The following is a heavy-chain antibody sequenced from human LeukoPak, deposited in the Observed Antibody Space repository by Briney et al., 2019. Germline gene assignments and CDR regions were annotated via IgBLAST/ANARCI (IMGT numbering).Heavy chain of an antibody. D-gene: IGHD6-13*01. Sequence: SETLSLTCTVSGRSINYYYWNWIRQPPGKGLEWIGHIYYSGSTNYNSSLKSRVTISVDTSRNQFSLKLSSLTAADTAVYYCARGKAAAASTLPFDPWGRELWSPSPQ. CDR1: GRSINYYY. J-gene: IGHJ5*02. CDR2: IYYSGST. V-gene: IGHV4-59*01. CDR3: ARGKAAAASTLPFDP.